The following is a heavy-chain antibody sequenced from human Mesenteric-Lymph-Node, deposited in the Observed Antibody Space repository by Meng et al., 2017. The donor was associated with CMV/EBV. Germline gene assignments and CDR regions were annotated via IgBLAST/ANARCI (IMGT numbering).Heavy chain of an antibody. CDR1: GSTFSTYS. CDR2: ITSDSAYI. V-gene: IGHV3-21*04. CDR3: TKDAWNSPGWFDP. Sequence: GESLKISCVASGSTFSTYSMNWVRQAPGKGLEWVSSITSDSAYIYYADSVKGRFTISRDNSKSTLYLEMSSLRPEDTAVYYCTKDAWNSPGWFDPWGQGTLVTVSS. J-gene: IGHJ5*02. D-gene: IGHD1-1*01.